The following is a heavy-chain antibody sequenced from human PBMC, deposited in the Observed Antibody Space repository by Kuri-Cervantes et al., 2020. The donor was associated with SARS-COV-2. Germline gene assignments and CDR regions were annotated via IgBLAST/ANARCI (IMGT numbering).Heavy chain of an antibody. CDR2: ISAYNGNT. Sequence: ASVKVSCKASGYTFTSYGISWVRKAPGQGLEWMGWISAYNGNTNYAQKLQGRVTMTTGTSTSTAYMELRSLRSDDTAVYYCARGEGAAPDLDAFDIWGQGTMVTVSS. J-gene: IGHJ3*02. V-gene: IGHV1-18*01. D-gene: IGHD1-26*01. CDR1: GYTFTSYG. CDR3: ARGEGAAPDLDAFDI.